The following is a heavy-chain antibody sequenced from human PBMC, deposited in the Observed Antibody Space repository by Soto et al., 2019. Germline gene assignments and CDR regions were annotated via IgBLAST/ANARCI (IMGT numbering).Heavy chain of an antibody. Sequence: LGESLKISCKGSGYSFTSYWIGWVRQMPGKGLEWMGIIYPGDSDTRYSPSFQGQVTISADKSISTAYLQWSSLKASDTAMYYCARSNDYGDYYYYGMDVWGQGTTVTVSS. D-gene: IGHD4-17*01. V-gene: IGHV5-51*01. J-gene: IGHJ6*02. CDR1: GYSFTSYW. CDR3: ARSNDYGDYYYYGMDV. CDR2: IYPGDSDT.